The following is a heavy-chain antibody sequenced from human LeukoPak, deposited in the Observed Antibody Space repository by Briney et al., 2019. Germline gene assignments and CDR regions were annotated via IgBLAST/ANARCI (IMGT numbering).Heavy chain of an antibody. Sequence: HGASVKVSCKASEYTFISFYMHWVRQAPGQGLEWMGWISAYNGNTNYAQKLQGRVTMTTDTSTSTAYMELRSLRSDDTAVYYCARDGGYYDYWGQGTLVTVSS. CDR2: ISAYNGNT. D-gene: IGHD4-23*01. CDR1: EYTFISFY. CDR3: ARDGGYYDY. V-gene: IGHV1-18*04. J-gene: IGHJ4*02.